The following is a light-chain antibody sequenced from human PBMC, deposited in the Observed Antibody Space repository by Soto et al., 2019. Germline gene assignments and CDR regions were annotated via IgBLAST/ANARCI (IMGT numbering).Light chain of an antibody. Sequence: QSVLTRPPSVSGAPGQRVTISCTGSSSNIGAGYDVHWYQQLPGTAPKLLIYGNSNRPSGVPDRFSGSKSGTSASLAITGLQAEDAADYYCQSYDSSLSGLVFGTGTKLTVL. J-gene: IGLJ1*01. CDR3: QSYDSSLSGLV. CDR1: SSNIGAGYD. CDR2: GNS. V-gene: IGLV1-40*01.